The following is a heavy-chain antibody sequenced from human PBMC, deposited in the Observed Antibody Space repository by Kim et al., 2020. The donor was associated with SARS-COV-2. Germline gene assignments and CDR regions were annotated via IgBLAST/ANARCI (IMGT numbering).Heavy chain of an antibody. Sequence: ASVKVSCKASGYTFTGYYMHWVRQAPGQGLEWMGWINPNSGGTNYAQKFQGRVTMTRDTSISTAYMELSRLRSDDTAVYYCARSDIMIVVVTALLDYWGQGTLVTVSS. CDR3: ARSDIMIVVVTALLDY. J-gene: IGHJ4*02. CDR2: INPNSGGT. CDR1: GYTFTGYY. D-gene: IGHD2-21*02. V-gene: IGHV1-2*02.